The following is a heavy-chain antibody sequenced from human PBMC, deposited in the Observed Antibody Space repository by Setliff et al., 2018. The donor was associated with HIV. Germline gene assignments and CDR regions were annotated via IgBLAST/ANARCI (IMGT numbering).Heavy chain of an antibody. V-gene: IGHV1-3*01. CDR1: GYTFTSYA. J-gene: IGHJ4*02. Sequence: GASVKVSCKASGYTFTSYAVHWVRQAPGQRLEWMGWINGGNGNTGYAQKFQGRVTMTRDTSTSTVYMELSSLGSEDTDMYYCARGESAAAGTGVCDYWGQGTLVTVSS. D-gene: IGHD6-13*01. CDR2: INGGNGNT. CDR3: ARGESAAAGTGVCDY.